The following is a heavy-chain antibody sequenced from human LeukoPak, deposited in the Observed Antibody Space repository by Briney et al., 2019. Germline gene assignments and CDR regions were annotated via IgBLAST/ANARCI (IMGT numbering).Heavy chain of an antibody. CDR1: GXTFSVDG. D-gene: IGHD3-22*01. V-gene: IGHV3-33*08. CDR3: ARQVDYYDRSGYHHYDGMDV. CDR2: VRYDGSET. Sequence: GRSLRLFSSASGXTFSVDGMHWVRQSPGQGLLGVAVVRYDGSETYYAVYVKGSFTISRDNSNITLSLQMNDLTAEDTALYYWARQVDYYDRSGYHHYDGMDVWGQGTTVTVSS. J-gene: IGHJ6*02.